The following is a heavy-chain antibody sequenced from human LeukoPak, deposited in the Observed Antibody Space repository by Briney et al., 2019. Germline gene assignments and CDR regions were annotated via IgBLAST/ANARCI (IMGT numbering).Heavy chain of an antibody. CDR3: ARDRGELLPDFDY. D-gene: IGHD1-26*01. V-gene: IGHV3-11*01. CDR1: GFTFSDYY. CDR2: ISSSGSTI. J-gene: IGHJ4*02. Sequence: GGSLRLSCAASGFTFSDYYMSWIRQAPGKGLERVSYISSSGSTIYYADSVKGRFTISRDNAKNSLYLQMNSLRAEDTAVYYCARDRGELLPDFDYWGQGTLVTVSS.